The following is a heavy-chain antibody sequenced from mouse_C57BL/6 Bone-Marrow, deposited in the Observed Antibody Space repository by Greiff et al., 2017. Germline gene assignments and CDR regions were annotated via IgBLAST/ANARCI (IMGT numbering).Heavy chain of an antibody. Sequence: EVKVVESGAELVRPGASVKLSCTASGFNFKDYYMHWVKQRPVQGLEWIGWIDPENGDTEYDTKFQGKATITADTSSNTAYMQLSSLTSEATAVYYCTNGGMDYWGRGTSVTVSS. CDR1: GFNFKDYY. J-gene: IGHJ4*01. V-gene: IGHV14-4*01. CDR3: TNGGMDY. CDR2: IDPENGDT.